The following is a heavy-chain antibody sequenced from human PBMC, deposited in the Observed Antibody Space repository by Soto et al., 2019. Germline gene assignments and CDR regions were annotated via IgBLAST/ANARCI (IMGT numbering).Heavy chain of an antibody. CDR2: IYYSGST. J-gene: IGHJ6*02. Sequence: LSLTCTVSGGSISSGGYYWSWIRQHPGKGLEWIGYIYYSGSTYYNPSLKSRVTISVDTSKNQFSLKLSSVTAADTAVYYCARDYDFWSGPPYYYYGMDVWGQGTTVTVS. CDR1: GGSISSGGYY. D-gene: IGHD3-3*01. CDR3: ARDYDFWSGPPYYYYGMDV. V-gene: IGHV4-31*03.